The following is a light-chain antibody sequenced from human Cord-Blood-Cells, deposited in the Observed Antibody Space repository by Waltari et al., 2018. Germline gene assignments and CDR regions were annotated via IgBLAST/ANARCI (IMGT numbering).Light chain of an antibody. CDR2: DVS. CDR3: CSYAGSYTYV. CDR1: SRDVGGYHY. V-gene: IGLV2-11*02. Sequence: QSALNQPRSVSGSPGQSVNISCTGTSRDVGGYHYAPWYQQHPGKAPKLMIYDVSKRPSGVPDRFSGSKSGNTASLTISGLQAEDEADYYCCSYAGSYTYVFGTGTKVTVL. J-gene: IGLJ1*01.